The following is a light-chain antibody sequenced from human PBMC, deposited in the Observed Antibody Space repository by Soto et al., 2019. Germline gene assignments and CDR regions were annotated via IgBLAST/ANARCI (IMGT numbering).Light chain of an antibody. CDR3: QQRTDWVT. CDR2: EAS. J-gene: IGKJ4*01. CDR1: QSVSSY. Sequence: EIVLTQSPATLSLSPGERATLSYRASQSVSSYLAWYQQKPGQAPRLLIYEASNRATGIPARFSGSGSGTDFTLTISSLEPEDFAVYYCQQRTDWVTFGGGTKVEIK. V-gene: IGKV3-11*01.